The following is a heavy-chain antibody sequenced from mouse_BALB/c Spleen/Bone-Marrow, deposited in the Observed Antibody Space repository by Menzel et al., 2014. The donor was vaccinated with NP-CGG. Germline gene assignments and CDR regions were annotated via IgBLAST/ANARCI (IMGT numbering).Heavy chain of an antibody. J-gene: IGHJ2*02. CDR2: INPYNGDT. CDR1: GYSFTGYF. Sequence: EVKLMESGPELVKPGASVKISCKASGYSFTGYFMNRVMQSHGKSLEWIGRINPYNGDTFYNQKFKGKAILTVDKSSSTAHMELRSLASEDSAVYYCARGDYRFDEGYFDCWGQGTSLTVSS. V-gene: IGHV1-20*02. D-gene: IGHD2-14*01. CDR3: ARGDYRFDEGYFDC.